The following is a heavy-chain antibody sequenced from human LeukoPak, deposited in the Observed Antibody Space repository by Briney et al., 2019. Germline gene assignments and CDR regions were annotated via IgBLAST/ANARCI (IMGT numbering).Heavy chain of an antibody. CDR2: ISSSGSTI. V-gene: IGHV3-48*03. J-gene: IGHJ3*02. Sequence: HPGGSLRLSCAASGFTFSSYEMNWVRQAPGKGLEWVSYISSSGSTIYYADSVKGRFTISRDNAKNSLYLQMNSLRAEDTAVYYCAREQRWLQSEAAAFDIWGQGTMVTVSS. CDR1: GFTFSSYE. D-gene: IGHD5-24*01. CDR3: AREQRWLQSEAAAFDI.